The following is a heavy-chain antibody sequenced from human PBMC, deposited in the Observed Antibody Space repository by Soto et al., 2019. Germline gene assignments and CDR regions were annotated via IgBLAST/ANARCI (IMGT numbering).Heavy chain of an antibody. J-gene: IGHJ4*02. D-gene: IGHD3-3*01. V-gene: IGHV4-59*01. CDR2: IYYSGST. Sequence: PSETLSISCTVPGGSICSYYWSWIRQPPGKGLEWIGYIYYSGSTNYNPSLKSRVTISVDTSKNQFSLKLSSVTAADTAVYYCARSGDFWSGYYMGYWGQGTLVTVSS. CDR1: GGSICSYY. CDR3: ARSGDFWSGYYMGY.